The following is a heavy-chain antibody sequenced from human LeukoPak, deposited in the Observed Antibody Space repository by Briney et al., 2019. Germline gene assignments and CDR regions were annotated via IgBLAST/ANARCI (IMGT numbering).Heavy chain of an antibody. Sequence: PSETLSLTCTVSGGSISSYYWSWIRQPPGKGLEWIGHIYTSGSTNYNPSLKSRVTISVDTSKNQFSLKLSSVTAADTAVYYCARIALSSSWQCFDYWGQGTLVTVSS. V-gene: IGHV4-4*08. J-gene: IGHJ4*02. CDR1: GGSISSYY. CDR3: ARIALSSSWQCFDY. D-gene: IGHD6-13*01. CDR2: IYTSGST.